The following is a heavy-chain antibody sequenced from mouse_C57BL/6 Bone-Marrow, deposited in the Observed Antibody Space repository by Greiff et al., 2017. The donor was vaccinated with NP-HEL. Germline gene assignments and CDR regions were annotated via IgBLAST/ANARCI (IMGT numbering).Heavy chain of an antibody. Sequence: EVKLQESGGGLVKPGGSLKLSCAASGFTFSSYAMSWVRQTPEKRLEWVATISDGGSYTYYPDNVKGRFTISRDNAKNNLYLQMSHLKSEDTAMYYCARGAYGAMDYWGQGTSVTVSS. CDR2: ISDGGSYT. D-gene: IGHD1-1*02. CDR3: ARGAYGAMDY. J-gene: IGHJ4*01. CDR1: GFTFSSYA. V-gene: IGHV5-4*03.